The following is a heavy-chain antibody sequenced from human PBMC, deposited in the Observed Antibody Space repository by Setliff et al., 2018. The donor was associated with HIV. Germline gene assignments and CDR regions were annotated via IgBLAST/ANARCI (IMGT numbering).Heavy chain of an antibody. Sequence: KPSETLSLTCTVSGDSTSSSSSYWGWIRQPPGKGLEWIGSIYYSGSTYYNPSPKSRVTISVDTSKNQFSLKLNSVTAADTAVYYCARTRGYTYGYIDSWAQGTLVTVSS. CDR2: IYYSGST. J-gene: IGHJ4*02. D-gene: IGHD5-18*01. V-gene: IGHV4-39*01. CDR3: ARTRGYTYGYIDS. CDR1: GDSTSSSSSY.